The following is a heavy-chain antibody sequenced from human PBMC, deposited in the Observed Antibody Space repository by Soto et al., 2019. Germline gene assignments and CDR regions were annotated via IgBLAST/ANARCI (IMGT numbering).Heavy chain of an antibody. Sequence: PGGSLRLSCAASGFTVSSNYMSWVRQAPGKGLEWVSVIYSGGSTYYADSVKGRFTISRDNSKNTLYLQMNSLRAEDTAVYYCARAGTYDSSGYHYYYYGMDVWGQGTTVTVSS. V-gene: IGHV3-53*01. CDR1: GFTVSSNY. J-gene: IGHJ6*02. CDR2: IYSGGST. CDR3: ARAGTYDSSGYHYYYYGMDV. D-gene: IGHD3-22*01.